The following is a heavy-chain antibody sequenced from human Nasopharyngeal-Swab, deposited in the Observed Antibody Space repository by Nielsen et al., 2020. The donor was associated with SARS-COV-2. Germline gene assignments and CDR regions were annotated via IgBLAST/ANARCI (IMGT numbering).Heavy chain of an antibody. CDR2: INSSSSDK. J-gene: IGHJ4*02. V-gene: IGHV3-21*05. D-gene: IGHD3-22*01. CDR1: GFIFSNYS. Sequence: GGSLRLSCAASGFIFSNYSMIWVRQAPGKGLEWVSDINSSSSDKYYADLVKGRFTISRDNAENLLFLHMNILRADDSAVYYCARRYYYDSSDYYPLDYWGQGSLVTVSS. CDR3: ARRYYYDSSDYYPLDY.